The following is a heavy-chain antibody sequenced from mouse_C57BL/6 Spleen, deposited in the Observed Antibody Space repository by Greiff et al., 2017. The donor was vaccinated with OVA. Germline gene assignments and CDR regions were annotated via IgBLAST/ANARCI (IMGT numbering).Heavy chain of an antibody. J-gene: IGHJ2*01. CDR2: IYPGSGST. CDR3: ARAYPYDGYFDY. Sequence: VQLQQPGAELVKPGASVKMSCKASGYTFTSYWITWVKQRPGQGLEWIGDIYPGSGSTNYNEKFKSKATLNVDTSSSTAYMQLSSLTSEDSAVYYCARAYPYDGYFDYWGQGTTLTVSS. CDR1: GYTFTSYW. V-gene: IGHV1-55*01. D-gene: IGHD2-12*01.